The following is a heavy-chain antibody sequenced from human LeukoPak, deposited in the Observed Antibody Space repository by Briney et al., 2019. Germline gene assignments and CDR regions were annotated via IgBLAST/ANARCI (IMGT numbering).Heavy chain of an antibody. CDR3: ARGPHRFGESPPDY. V-gene: IGHV1-69*05. D-gene: IGHD3-10*01. Sequence: SVKVSCTASGGTFSSYAISWVRQAPGQGLEWMGGIIPIFGTANYAQKFQGRVTITTDESTSTAYMELSSLRSEDTAVYYCARGPHRFGESPPDYWGQGTLVTVSS. J-gene: IGHJ4*02. CDR1: GGTFSSYA. CDR2: IIPIFGTA.